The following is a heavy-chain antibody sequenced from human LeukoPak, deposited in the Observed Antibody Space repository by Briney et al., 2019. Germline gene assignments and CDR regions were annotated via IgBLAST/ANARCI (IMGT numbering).Heavy chain of an antibody. CDR1: GFTFSSYW. V-gene: IGHV3-7*01. D-gene: IGHD6-6*01. CDR3: ASTIPYSSSIDY. Sequence: GGSLRLSCAASGFTFSSYWMSWVRQAPGKGLEWVANINQDGSEKYYVDSVKGRFTISRDNAKNSLYLQMNSLRAEDTAVYYCASTIPYSSSIDYWGQGTLVTVSS. J-gene: IGHJ4*02. CDR2: INQDGSEK.